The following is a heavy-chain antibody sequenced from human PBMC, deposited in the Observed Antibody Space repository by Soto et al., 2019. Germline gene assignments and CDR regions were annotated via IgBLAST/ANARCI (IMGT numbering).Heavy chain of an antibody. CDR1: GGSISSSSYY. D-gene: IGHD1-1*01. CDR2: IYYSGST. J-gene: IGHJ4*02. CDR3: ARAGLTTLEMATTF. V-gene: IGHV4-39*07. Sequence: PSETLSLTCTVSGGSISSSSYYWGWIRQPPGKGLEWIGSIYYSGSTYYNASLRSRVAMSVDTSKNQFSLKLSRLTSDDTAVYYCARAGLTTLEMATTFWGRGTLVTVSS.